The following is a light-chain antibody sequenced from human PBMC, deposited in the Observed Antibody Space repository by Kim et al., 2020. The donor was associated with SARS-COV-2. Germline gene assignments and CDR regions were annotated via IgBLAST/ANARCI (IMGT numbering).Light chain of an antibody. CDR1: SSGVGGYNF. J-gene: IGLJ1*01. CDR2: DVS. V-gene: IGLV2-14*01. CDR3: SSYTSSSTYV. Sequence: QSALTQPASVSGSPGQSITISCTGTSSGVGGYNFVSWYQQHPGKAPKLMIYDVSKRPSGVSNRFSGSKSGNTASLTISGLQAEDEADYYCSSYTSSSTYVCGTGTKVTVL.